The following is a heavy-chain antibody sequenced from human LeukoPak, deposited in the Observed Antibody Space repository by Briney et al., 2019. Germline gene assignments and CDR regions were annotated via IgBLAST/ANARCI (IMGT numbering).Heavy chain of an antibody. CDR3: TRNLSTHDY. CDR1: GFTFGDYG. CDR2: IRSKAYGGIT. D-gene: IGHD2/OR15-2a*01. V-gene: IGHV3-49*04. Sequence: GGSLRLSCTASGFTFGDYGMSWVRQAPGKGLEWVGFIRSKAYGGITEYAASVKGRFTISRDDSKSIAYLQMNSLKTEDTAVYYCTRNLSTHDYWGQGTLVTVSS. J-gene: IGHJ4*02.